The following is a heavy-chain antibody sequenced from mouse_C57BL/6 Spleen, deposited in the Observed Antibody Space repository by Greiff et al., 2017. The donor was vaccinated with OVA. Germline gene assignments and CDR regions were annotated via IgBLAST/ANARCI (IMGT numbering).Heavy chain of an antibody. CDR3: ARELRPFAY. D-gene: IGHD3-2*02. CDR1: GFTFSSYT. V-gene: IGHV5-9*01. CDR2: ISGGGGNT. J-gene: IGHJ3*01. Sequence: DVKLVESGGGLVKPGGSLKLSCAASGFTFSSYTMSWVRQTPEKRLEWVATISGGGGNTYYPDSVKGRFTISRDNAKNTLYLQMSSLRSEDTALYYCARELRPFAYWGQGTLVTVSA.